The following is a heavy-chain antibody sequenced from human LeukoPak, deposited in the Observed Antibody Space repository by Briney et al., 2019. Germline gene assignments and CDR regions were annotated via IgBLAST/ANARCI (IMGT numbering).Heavy chain of an antibody. CDR2: INPNSGGT. Sequence: EASVTVSCKASGYTFTGYYMHWVRQAPGQGLEWMGWINPNSGGTNYAQKFQGRVTMTRDTSISTAYMELSRLRSDDTAVYYCARSGHRTSCYQFWGQGTLVTVSS. J-gene: IGHJ4*02. D-gene: IGHD2-2*01. CDR3: ARSGHRTSCYQF. V-gene: IGHV1-2*02. CDR1: GYTFTGYY.